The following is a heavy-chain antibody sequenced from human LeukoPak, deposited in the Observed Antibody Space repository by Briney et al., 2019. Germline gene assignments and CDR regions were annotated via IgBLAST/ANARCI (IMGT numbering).Heavy chain of an antibody. D-gene: IGHD6-25*01. CDR3: AKSRVSSDDAFDI. Sequence: GGSLRLSCVASEFTFSSYAMNWVRQAPGKGLEWVSAMSGSGGSTYYADSVKGRFTISRDNSKNTLYLQMNSLRAEDTAVYYCAKSRVSSDDAFDIWGQGTMVTVSS. CDR1: EFTFSSYA. CDR2: MSGSGGST. V-gene: IGHV3-23*01. J-gene: IGHJ3*02.